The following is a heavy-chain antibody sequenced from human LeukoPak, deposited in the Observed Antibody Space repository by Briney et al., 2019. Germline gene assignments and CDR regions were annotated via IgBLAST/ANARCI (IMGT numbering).Heavy chain of an antibody. CDR1: GYSFTDYW. D-gene: IGHD1-26*01. Sequence: GESLKISCKGSGYSFTDYWIGWVRQMPGKGLEWMGLVYPGDSDIRYSPSFQGQVTISADKSISTAYLQWSSLKASDTAMYYCARVGAARHDPWGQGTLVTVSS. J-gene: IGHJ5*02. CDR3: ARVGAARHDP. CDR2: VYPGDSDI. V-gene: IGHV5-51*01.